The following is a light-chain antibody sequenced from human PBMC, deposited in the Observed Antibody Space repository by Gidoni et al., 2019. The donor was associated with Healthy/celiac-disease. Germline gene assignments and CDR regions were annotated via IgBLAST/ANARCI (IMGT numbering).Light chain of an antibody. J-gene: IGKJ2*01. CDR1: KSVSSSY. CDR2: GAS. V-gene: IGKV3-20*01. Sequence: EIVLTQSPGTLSLSPGERATLSCRASKSVSSSYLAWYQQKPGQAPRLLIYGASSRATGIPDRFSGSGSGTDFTLTISRLEAEDFAVYYCQQYGSSPYTFXXXTKLEIK. CDR3: QQYGSSPYT.